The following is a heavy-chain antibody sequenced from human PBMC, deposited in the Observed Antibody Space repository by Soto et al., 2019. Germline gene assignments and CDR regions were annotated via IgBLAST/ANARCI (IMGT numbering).Heavy chain of an antibody. J-gene: IGHJ4*02. CDR1: GYTFTSYD. Sequence: QVQLVQSGAEVKKPGASVKVSCKASGYTFTSYDINWVRQATGQGLEWMGWMNPNSGNTGYAQKFQGGVNMTRHTSISTAYMELSSRRSEDTAGYYCARTLYGDNVDYWGQGTLVTVSS. CDR3: ARTLYGDNVDY. CDR2: MNPNSGNT. V-gene: IGHV1-8*01. D-gene: IGHD4-17*01.